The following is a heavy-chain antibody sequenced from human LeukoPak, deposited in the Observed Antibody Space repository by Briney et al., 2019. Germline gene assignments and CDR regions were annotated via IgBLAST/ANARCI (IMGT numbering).Heavy chain of an antibody. CDR3: ARGKAAGGKEYNWFDP. Sequence: ASVKVSCKASGYTFTGYYMHWMRQAPGQGLEWMGLINPNSGGTNYAQKFQGRVTMTRDTSISTAYMELSRLRSDDTAVYYCARGKAAGGKEYNWFDPWGQGTLVTVSS. V-gene: IGHV1-2*02. CDR2: INPNSGGT. J-gene: IGHJ5*02. CDR1: GYTFTGYY. D-gene: IGHD6-13*01.